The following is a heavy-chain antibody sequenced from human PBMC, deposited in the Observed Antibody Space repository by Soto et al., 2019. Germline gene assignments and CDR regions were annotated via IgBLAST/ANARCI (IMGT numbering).Heavy chain of an antibody. CDR1: GYTFTSYG. CDR3: ATDGLTMVRGVDEYHYYGIAG. CDR2: ISAYNGNT. D-gene: IGHD3-10*01. V-gene: IGHV1-18*01. Sequence: ASVKVSCKASGYTFTSYGISWVRQAPGQGLEWMGWISAYNGNTNYAQKLQGRVTMTTDTSTSTAYMELRSLRSDDTAVYYCATDGLTMVRGVDEYHYYGIAGWGQGTTVTVSS. J-gene: IGHJ6*02.